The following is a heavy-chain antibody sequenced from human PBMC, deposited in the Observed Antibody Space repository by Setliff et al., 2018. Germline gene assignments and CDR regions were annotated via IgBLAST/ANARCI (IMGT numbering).Heavy chain of an antibody. J-gene: IGHJ3*01. V-gene: IGHV3-23*01. Sequence: GGSLRLSCAASGFTFSSYAMSWVRQAPGKGLEWVSGLNDVGHNTYYADSVKGRFTISRDNSKNTLYLQMNGLRAEDAAVYYCAKHVLSSGWPNDAFDFWGQGTMVTVSS. CDR2: LNDVGHNT. CDR1: GFTFSSYA. D-gene: IGHD6-25*01. CDR3: AKHVLSSGWPNDAFDF.